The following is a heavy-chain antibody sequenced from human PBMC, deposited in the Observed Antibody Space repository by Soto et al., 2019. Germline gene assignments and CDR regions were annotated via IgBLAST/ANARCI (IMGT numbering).Heavy chain of an antibody. CDR2: INHSGST. V-gene: IGHV4-34*01. CDR3: ARGGMGAHTSHHYGMDV. CDR1: GGSFSGYY. Sequence: PSETLSLTCAVYGGSFSGYYWSWIRQPPGKGPEWIGEINHSGSTNYNPSLKSRVTISVDTSKNQFSLKLSSVTDADTAVYYCARGGMGAHTSHHYGMDVWGQGTTVTVSS. D-gene: IGHD1-26*01. J-gene: IGHJ6*02.